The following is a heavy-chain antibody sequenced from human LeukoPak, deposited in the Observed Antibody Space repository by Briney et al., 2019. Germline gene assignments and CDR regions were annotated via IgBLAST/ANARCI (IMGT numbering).Heavy chain of an antibody. J-gene: IGHJ4*02. CDR2: IYYSGST. D-gene: IGHD1-26*01. CDR1: GGSLSSSSYY. CDR3: ARDPQVGHFDY. Sequence: PSETLSLTCTVSGGSLSSSSYYWGWIRQPPGKGLEWIGNIYYSGSTYYNPSLKSRVIIPLDTSNNQFSLKLSSVTAADTAVYFCARDPQVGHFDYWGQGALVTVSS. V-gene: IGHV4-39*07.